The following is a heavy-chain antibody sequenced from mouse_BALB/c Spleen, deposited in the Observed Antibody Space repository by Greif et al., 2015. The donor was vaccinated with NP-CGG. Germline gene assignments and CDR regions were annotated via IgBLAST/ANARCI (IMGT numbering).Heavy chain of an antibody. CDR2: IWAGGST. Sequence: VQLQESGPGLVAPSQSLSITCTVSGFSLTSYGVHWVRQPPGKGLEWLGVIWAGGSTNYNSALMSRLSISKDNSKSQVFLKMNSLQTDDTAMYYCARPHVSNWYFDVWGAGTTVTVSS. V-gene: IGHV2-9*02. J-gene: IGHJ1*01. CDR1: GFSLTSYG. CDR3: ARPHVSNWYFDV.